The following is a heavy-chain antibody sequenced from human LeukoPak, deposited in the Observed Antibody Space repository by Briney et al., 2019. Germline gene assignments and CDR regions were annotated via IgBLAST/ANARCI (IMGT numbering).Heavy chain of an antibody. Sequence: GASVKVSCKSSGYTFTSYGINWVRQAPGQGLEWMAWISGYNGNTNYAQKFQGRVIMTTDTSTSTAYLELRSLRSDDTALYYCARDYDILSGHQPIDYWGQGTLVTVSS. V-gene: IGHV1-18*01. J-gene: IGHJ4*02. D-gene: IGHD3-9*01. CDR2: ISGYNGNT. CDR1: GYTFTSYG. CDR3: ARDYDILSGHQPIDY.